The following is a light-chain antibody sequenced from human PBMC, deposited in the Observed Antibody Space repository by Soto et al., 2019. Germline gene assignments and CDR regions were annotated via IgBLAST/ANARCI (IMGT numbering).Light chain of an antibody. CDR2: EVS. V-gene: IGLV2-14*01. CDR1: SSDVGGHNY. Sequence: QSALTQPASVSGAPGQSITISCTGTSSDVGGHNYVSWYQQHPGKAPKLMIYEVSNRPSGISDRFSGSKSGNTASLTISVLQAEDEADYYCSSYTSSSTLVFGGGTKVTVL. CDR3: SSYTSSSTLV. J-gene: IGLJ2*01.